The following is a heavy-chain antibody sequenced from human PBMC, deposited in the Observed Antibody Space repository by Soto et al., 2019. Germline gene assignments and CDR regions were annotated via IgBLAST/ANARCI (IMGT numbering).Heavy chain of an antibody. V-gene: IGHV3-30*18. CDR2: VSHDGRNT. Sequence: VQLVESGGGVVQPGRSLRLSCAASGFTFSDYAMHWVRQAPGKGLEWVAVVSHDGRNTHYADSVKGRFTISRDSSKKTVSMEMTSLKAEDTAVDYCAKGGRQWLVTSDFNYCGQGALVTVSS. D-gene: IGHD6-19*01. J-gene: IGHJ4*02. CDR3: AKGGRQWLVTSDFNY. CDR1: GFTFSDYA.